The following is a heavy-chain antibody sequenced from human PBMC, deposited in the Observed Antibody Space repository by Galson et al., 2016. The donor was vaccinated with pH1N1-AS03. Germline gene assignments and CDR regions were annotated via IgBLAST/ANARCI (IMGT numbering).Heavy chain of an antibody. Sequence: SVKVSCKASGYTFSDYYMHWVRQAPGQELEWMGWINPSSGGTKYTQKFQGRVTMTRDTSISPAYMELSRLTSDDTAVYFCARGGGSSLDYWGQGTLVPVSS. V-gene: IGHV1-2*02. D-gene: IGHD1-26*01. J-gene: IGHJ4*02. CDR3: ARGGGSSLDY. CDR1: GYTFSDYY. CDR2: INPSSGGT.